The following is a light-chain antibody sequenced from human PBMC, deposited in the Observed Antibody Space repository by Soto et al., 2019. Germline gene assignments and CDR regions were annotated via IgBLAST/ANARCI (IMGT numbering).Light chain of an antibody. Sequence: EIVVTHSKATLSVSPGETATLSCRASQNIGGTLAWYQQKPRQAXTLLFYGASTRAAGVPARFSGSGSGTEYSLTTSSLQSEDFATYYGQQFHNWPPLTFGGGTKVDIK. J-gene: IGKJ4*01. V-gene: IGKV3-15*01. CDR2: GAS. CDR3: QQFHNWPPLT. CDR1: QNIGGT.